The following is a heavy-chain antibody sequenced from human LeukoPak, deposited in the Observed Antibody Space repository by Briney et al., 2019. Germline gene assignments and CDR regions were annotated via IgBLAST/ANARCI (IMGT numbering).Heavy chain of an antibody. Sequence: GASVKVSCKASGYTFTSYGISWVRQAPGQGLEWMGWISAYNGNTNYAQKLQGRVTMTTDTSTSTAYMELRSLRSDDTAVYYCARIKLVRGAPKADWFDPWGQGTLVTVSS. V-gene: IGHV1-18*01. CDR3: ARIKLVRGAPKADWFDP. CDR1: GYTFTSYG. J-gene: IGHJ5*02. D-gene: IGHD3-10*01. CDR2: ISAYNGNT.